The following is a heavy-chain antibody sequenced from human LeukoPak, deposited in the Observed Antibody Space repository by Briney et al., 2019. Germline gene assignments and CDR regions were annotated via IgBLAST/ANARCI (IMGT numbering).Heavy chain of an antibody. Sequence: GGSLRLACAASGFTFSSSAMNWVRQAPGKGLEWVSTISSIGDATAYADSVKGRLTISRDNSKRTVYVQMNSLRAEDTAVYYCAKGKSGDGYNYRTFDYWGQGTLVTVSS. V-gene: IGHV3-23*01. D-gene: IGHD5-24*01. CDR1: GFTFSSSA. CDR3: AKGKSGDGYNYRTFDY. CDR2: ISSIGDAT. J-gene: IGHJ4*02.